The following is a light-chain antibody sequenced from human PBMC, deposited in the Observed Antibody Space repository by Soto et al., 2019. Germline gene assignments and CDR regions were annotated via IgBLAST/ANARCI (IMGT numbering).Light chain of an antibody. J-gene: IGKJ5*01. V-gene: IGKV3-11*01. Sequence: ELVLTQAPATPSLLSGEGATLSCRASQSVTVSLAWYQQKPGQAPRLLIYDASNRATGIPARFSGSGSGTDFTLTISSLAPEDFAIYYCQQSYNSITFGQGTRLAIK. CDR1: QSVTVS. CDR2: DAS. CDR3: QQSYNSIT.